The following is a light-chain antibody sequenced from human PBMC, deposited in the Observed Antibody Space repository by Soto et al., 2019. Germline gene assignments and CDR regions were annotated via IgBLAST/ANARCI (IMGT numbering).Light chain of an antibody. V-gene: IGKV3D-15*01. CDR3: QQYNNWPRT. CDR2: GAS. Sequence: EIVLTQSPGILSLSPGERATLSCRASQSVNTNVAWYQQEPGQAPRLLIYGASTRATGIPARFSGSVSGTEFALTISSLQSEDFAVYYCQQYNNWPRTFGQGTKVDI. CDR1: QSVNTN. J-gene: IGKJ1*01.